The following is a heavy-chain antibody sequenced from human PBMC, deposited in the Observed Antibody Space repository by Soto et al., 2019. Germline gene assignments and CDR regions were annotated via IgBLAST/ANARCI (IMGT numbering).Heavy chain of an antibody. J-gene: IGHJ5*02. CDR1: GGSISSSSYY. Sequence: QLQLQESGPGLVKPSETLSLTCTVSGGSISSSSYYWGWIRQPPGKGLEWIGSIYYSGSTYYNPSLKSRVTISVDTSKNQFSLKLSSVTAADTAVYYCARHLGIVVVPAAMYWFDPWGQGTLVTVSS. V-gene: IGHV4-39*01. CDR2: IYYSGST. CDR3: ARHLGIVVVPAAMYWFDP. D-gene: IGHD2-2*01.